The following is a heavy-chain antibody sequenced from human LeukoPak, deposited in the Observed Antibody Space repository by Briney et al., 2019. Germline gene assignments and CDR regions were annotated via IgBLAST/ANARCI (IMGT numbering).Heavy chain of an antibody. Sequence: GGSLRLSCAASGYTFSSYAMSWVRQAPGKGLQWLSAISGSGGSTYYADSVKGRFTISRDNSKNTLYLQMNSLRAEDTAVYYCAKDLADYGAYDSCGQGTLVTVSS. CDR1: GYTFSSYA. V-gene: IGHV3-23*01. CDR3: AKDLADYGAYDS. J-gene: IGHJ5*01. CDR2: ISGSGGST. D-gene: IGHD4-17*01.